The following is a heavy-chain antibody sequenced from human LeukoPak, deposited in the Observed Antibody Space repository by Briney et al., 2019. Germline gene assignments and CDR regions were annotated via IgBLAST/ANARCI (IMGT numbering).Heavy chain of an antibody. D-gene: IGHD5-12*01. V-gene: IGHV3-48*04. CDR1: GFTFSSYS. CDR3: ARDRLSGYDSENDY. J-gene: IGHJ4*02. Sequence: PGGSLRLSCAASGFTFSSYSMNWDRQAPGKGLEWVSYISSSSSTIYYADSVKGRFTISRDNAKNSLYLQMNSLRAEDTAVYYCARDRLSGYDSENDYWGQGTLVTVSS. CDR2: ISSSSSTI.